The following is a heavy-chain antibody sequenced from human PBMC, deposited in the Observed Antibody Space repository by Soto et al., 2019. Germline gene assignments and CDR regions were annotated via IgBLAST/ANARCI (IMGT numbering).Heavy chain of an antibody. CDR3: ARDTDTAMVTWAFDI. J-gene: IGHJ3*02. Sequence: ASVKVSCKASGYTFTSYGISWVRQAPGQGLEWMGWISAYNGNTNYAQKLQGRVTMTTDTSTSTAYMELRSLRSDDTAVYYCARDTDTAMVTWAFDISGQGTMVTVSS. V-gene: IGHV1-18*01. CDR2: ISAYNGNT. D-gene: IGHD5-18*01. CDR1: GYTFTSYG.